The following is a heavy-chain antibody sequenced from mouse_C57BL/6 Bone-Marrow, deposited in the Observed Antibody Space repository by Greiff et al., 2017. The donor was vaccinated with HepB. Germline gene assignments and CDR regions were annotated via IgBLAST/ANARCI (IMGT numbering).Heavy chain of an antibody. CDR3: ARWRLPYGYFDV. J-gene: IGHJ1*03. D-gene: IGHD2-4*01. Sequence: VQLQQSGAELARPGASVKLSCKASGYTFTSYGISWVKQRTGQGLEWIGEIYPRSGNTYYNEKFKGQATLTADKSSSTAYMELRSLTSEDSAVYFCARWRLPYGYFDVWGTGTTVTVSS. CDR2: IYPRSGNT. V-gene: IGHV1-81*01. CDR1: GYTFTSYG.